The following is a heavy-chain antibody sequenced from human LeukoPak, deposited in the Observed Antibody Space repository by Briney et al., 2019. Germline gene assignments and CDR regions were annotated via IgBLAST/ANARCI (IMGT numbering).Heavy chain of an antibody. V-gene: IGHV5-51*01. D-gene: IGHD3-3*01. CDR1: GYSFTSYW. J-gene: IGHJ4*02. CDR2: IYPGDSDT. Sequence: GESLKISCKGSGYSFTSYWIGWVRQMPGKGLEWMGTIYPGDSDTRYSPSCQGQVTISADKSISTAYLQWSSLKASDTAMYYCARRDFWSGSAAEFDYWGQGTLVTVSS. CDR3: ARRDFWSGSAAEFDY.